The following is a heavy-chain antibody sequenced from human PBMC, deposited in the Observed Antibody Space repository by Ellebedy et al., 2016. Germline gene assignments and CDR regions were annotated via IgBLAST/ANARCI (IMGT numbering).Heavy chain of an antibody. J-gene: IGHJ4*02. V-gene: IGHV1-69*04. CDR3: AREPWVATNKTPGVFFDY. CDR1: GGTFCSYA. Sequence: ASVKVSCKASGGTFCSYAISWVRQAPGQGLEWMGRIIPILGIANYAQKFQGRVTITADKSTSTAYMELSSLRSEDTAVYYCAREPWVATNKTPGVFFDYWGQGTLVTVSS. D-gene: IGHD5-24*01. CDR2: IIPILGIA.